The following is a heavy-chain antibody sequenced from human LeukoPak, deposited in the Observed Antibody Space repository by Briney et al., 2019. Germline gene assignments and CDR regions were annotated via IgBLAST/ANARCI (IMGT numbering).Heavy chain of an antibody. CDR3: ARSRGPHRAYSSGYYFSGWFDP. J-gene: IGHJ5*02. V-gene: IGHV3-48*03. D-gene: IGHD3-22*01. CDR1: GFTFSSYE. CDR2: ISSSSSTI. Sequence: PGGSLRLSCAASGFTFSSYEMNWVRQAPGKGLEWVSYISSSSSTIYYADSVKGRFTISRDNAKNSLYLQMNSLRAEDTAVYYCARSRGPHRAYSSGYYFSGWFDPWGQGTLVTVSS.